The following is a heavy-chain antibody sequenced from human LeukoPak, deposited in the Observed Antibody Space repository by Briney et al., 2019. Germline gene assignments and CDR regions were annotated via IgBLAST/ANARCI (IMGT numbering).Heavy chain of an antibody. V-gene: IGHV1-18*01. CDR1: GYAFTSYG. CDR2: ISAYNGNT. CDR3: ARHLQTHYGSGSYDY. D-gene: IGHD3-10*01. Sequence: GASVKVSCKASGYAFTSYGISWVRQAPGQGLEWMGWISAYNGNTNYAQKLQGRVTMTTDTSTSTAYMELRSLRSDDTAVYYCARHLQTHYGSGSYDYWGQGTLVTVSS. J-gene: IGHJ4*02.